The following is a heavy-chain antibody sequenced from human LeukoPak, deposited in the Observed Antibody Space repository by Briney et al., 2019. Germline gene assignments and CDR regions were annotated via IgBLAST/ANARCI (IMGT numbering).Heavy chain of an antibody. V-gene: IGHV4-39*01. Sequence: SETLSLTCTVSGGSISSNNYYWGWIRQPPGKGLEWIGSIYYGGYTYYNPSLRSRVTISVDTSKNQFSLKLSSVTAADTAIYYCQSRFLEWLLDYWGQGTLVTVSS. CDR3: QSRFLEWLLDY. CDR2: IYYGGYT. D-gene: IGHD3-3*01. CDR1: GGSISSNNYY. J-gene: IGHJ4*02.